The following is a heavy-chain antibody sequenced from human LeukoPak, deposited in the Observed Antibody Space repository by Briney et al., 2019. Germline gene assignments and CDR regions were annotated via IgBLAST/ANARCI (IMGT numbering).Heavy chain of an antibody. D-gene: IGHD5-18*01. CDR3: ASRRGIQLWLGFDY. Sequence: PGRSLRLSCAASGFTFSSYAMHWVRQAPGKGLEWVAVISYDGSNKYYADSVKGRFTISRDNSKNTLYLQMNSLRAEDTAVYYCASRRGIQLWLGFDYWGQGTLVTVSS. CDR1: GFTFSSYA. V-gene: IGHV3-30-3*01. J-gene: IGHJ4*02. CDR2: ISYDGSNK.